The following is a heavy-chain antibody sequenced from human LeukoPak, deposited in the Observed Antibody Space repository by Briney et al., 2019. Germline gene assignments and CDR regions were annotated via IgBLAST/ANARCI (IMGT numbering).Heavy chain of an antibody. J-gene: IGHJ5*02. D-gene: IGHD2-2*03. Sequence: ASVKVSCKVSGYTLTELSMHWVRQAPGRGLEWMGWISAYNGNTNYAQKLQGRVTMTTDTSTSTAYMELRSLRSDDTAVYYCARPGYCSSTSCENWFDPWGQGTLVTVSS. V-gene: IGHV1-18*01. CDR1: GYTLTELS. CDR3: ARPGYCSSTSCENWFDP. CDR2: ISAYNGNT.